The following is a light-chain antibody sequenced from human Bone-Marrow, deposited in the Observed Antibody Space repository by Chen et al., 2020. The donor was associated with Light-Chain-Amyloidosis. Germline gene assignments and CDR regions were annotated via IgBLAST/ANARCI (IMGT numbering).Light chain of an antibody. Sequence: QTISSNYLTWYQHKFGQAPRLLIYGSSSRATGIPDRFTGSGSGTDFTLTINRLEPEDFAMYYCQQYGTSPLTFGGGTKVEIK. CDR1: QTISSNY. J-gene: IGKJ4*01. V-gene: IGKV3-20*01. CDR2: GSS. CDR3: QQYGTSPLT.